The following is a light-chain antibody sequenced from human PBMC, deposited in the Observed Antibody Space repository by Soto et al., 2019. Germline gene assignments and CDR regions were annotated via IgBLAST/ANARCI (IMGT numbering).Light chain of an antibody. V-gene: IGKV1-5*03. CDR1: QSISSW. J-gene: IGKJ2*01. CDR3: EQYNSYWYT. CDR2: KAS. Sequence: DIQMTQSPSTLSASVGDRVTITCRASQSISSWLAWYQQKPGKAPKLLIYKASSLESEVPSRFSGSGSGTEFTLTISSLQPDDLATYYCEQYNSYWYTFGQGTKLEIK.